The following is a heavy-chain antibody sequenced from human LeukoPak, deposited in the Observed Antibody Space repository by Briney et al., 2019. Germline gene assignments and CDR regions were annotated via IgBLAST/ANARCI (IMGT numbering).Heavy chain of an antibody. V-gene: IGHV3-30*02. Sequence: PGGSLRLSCAASEFSVGSNYMTWVRQAPGKGLEWVAFIRYDGSNKYYSDSVKGRFTISRDNSKNTLYLQMNSLRPEDTAVYYCAKDLNLVVVVITTLDYWGQGTLVTVSS. D-gene: IGHD3-22*01. J-gene: IGHJ4*02. CDR3: AKDLNLVVVVITTLDY. CDR1: EFSVGSNY. CDR2: IRYDGSNK.